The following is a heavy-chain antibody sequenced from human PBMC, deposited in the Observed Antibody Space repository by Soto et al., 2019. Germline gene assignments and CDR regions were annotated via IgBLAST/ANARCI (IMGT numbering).Heavy chain of an antibody. D-gene: IGHD2-21*02. CDR1: GGSVSSGDYF. CDR3: VRGVYCGGNCYSGTDY. J-gene: IGHJ4*02. Sequence: KTSETLSLTCTVSGGSVSSGDYFWTWVRQPPGKGLEWIGYIHHTESTYYNPSLKSRLTISSDTSKNQFSLDLRSVTGADTAVYYCVRGVYCGGNCYSGTDYWGRGTQVTVSS. V-gene: IGHV4-30-4*01. CDR2: IHHTEST.